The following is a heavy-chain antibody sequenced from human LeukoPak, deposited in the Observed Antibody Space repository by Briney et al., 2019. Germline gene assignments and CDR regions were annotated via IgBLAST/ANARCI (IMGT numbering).Heavy chain of an antibody. CDR1: GYTFTGYY. V-gene: IGHV1-2*06. CDR2: INPNSGGT. CDR3: ARAGPVRDSFGGVIVWFDP. D-gene: IGHD3-16*02. J-gene: IGHJ5*02. Sequence: ASVKVSCKASGYTFTGYYMHWARQAPGQGLEWMGRINPNSGGTNYAQKFQGRVTMTRDTSISTAYMELSRLRSDDTAVYYCARAGPVRDSFGGVIVWFDPWGQGTLVTVSS.